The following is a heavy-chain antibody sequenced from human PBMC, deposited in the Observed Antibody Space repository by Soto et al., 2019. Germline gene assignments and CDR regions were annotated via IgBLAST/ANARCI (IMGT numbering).Heavy chain of an antibody. V-gene: IGHV4-31*03. CDR3: ARDIYYGSGSYLVDYYYGMDV. CDR2: IYYSGST. J-gene: IGHJ6*02. CDR1: GGSISSGGYY. Sequence: SETLSLTCTVSGGSISSGGYYWSWIRQHPGKGLEWIGYIYYSGSTYYNPSLKSRVTISVDTSKNQFSLKLSSVTAADTAVYYCARDIYYGSGSYLVDYYYGMDVWGQGTTVPVSS. D-gene: IGHD3-10*01.